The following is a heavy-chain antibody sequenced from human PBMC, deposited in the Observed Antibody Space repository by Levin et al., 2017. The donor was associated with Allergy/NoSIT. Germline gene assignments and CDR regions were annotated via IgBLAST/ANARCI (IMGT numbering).Heavy chain of an antibody. J-gene: IGHJ6*02. D-gene: IGHD3-22*01. CDR1: GFTFSSYA. Sequence: GGSLRLSCAASGFTFSSYAMSWVRQAPGKGLEWVSAISGSGGSTYYADSVKGRFTISRDNSKNTLYLQMNSLRAEDTAVYYCARAWGTTMIVVVTNYYYGMDVWGQGTTVTVSS. CDR3: ARAWGTTMIVVVTNYYYGMDV. CDR2: ISGSGGST. V-gene: IGHV3-23*01.